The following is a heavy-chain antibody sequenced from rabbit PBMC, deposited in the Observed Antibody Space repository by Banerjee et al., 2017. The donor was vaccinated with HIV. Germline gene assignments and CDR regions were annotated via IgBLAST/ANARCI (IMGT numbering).Heavy chain of an antibody. CDR2: IYGGSSGST. Sequence: QEQLEESGGDLVKPEGSLTLTCTASGFSFSSSYWICWVRQAPGKGLELIACIYGGSSGSTYYASWAKGRFTISKTSSTTVTLQMTSLTAADTATYLCARDLAGVIGWNFSLWGQGTLVTVS. CDR1: GFSFSSSYW. D-gene: IGHD4-1*01. V-gene: IGHV1S45*01. CDR3: ARDLAGVIGWNFSL. J-gene: IGHJ4*01.